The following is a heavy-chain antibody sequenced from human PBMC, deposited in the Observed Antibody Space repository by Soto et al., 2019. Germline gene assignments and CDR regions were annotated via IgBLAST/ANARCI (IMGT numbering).Heavy chain of an antibody. D-gene: IGHD2-15*01. V-gene: IGHV1-18*01. CDR1: GYTFTSYG. J-gene: IGHJ5*02. Sequence: ASVKVSCKASGYTFTSYGISWVRQAPGQGLEWMGWISAYNGNTNYAQKLQGRVTMTTDTSTSTAYMELRSLRSDDTAVYYCARDYCSGGSCYGINWFDPWGQGTLVTVS. CDR2: ISAYNGNT. CDR3: ARDYCSGGSCYGINWFDP.